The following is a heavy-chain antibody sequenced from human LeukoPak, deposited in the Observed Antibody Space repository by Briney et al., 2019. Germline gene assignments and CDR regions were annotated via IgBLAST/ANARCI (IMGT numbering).Heavy chain of an antibody. D-gene: IGHD1-26*01. CDR1: GFTFRTYW. Sequence: GGSLRLSCAVSGFTFRTYWMHWVRQVPGEGLVWVSRINEDGSITSYADSVKGRFSISRDNAKNTLYLQMNSLRAEDTAVYYCGRDLGGRSGYWGQGTLVTVSS. V-gene: IGHV3-74*01. CDR2: INEDGSIT. CDR3: GRDLGGRSGY. J-gene: IGHJ4*02.